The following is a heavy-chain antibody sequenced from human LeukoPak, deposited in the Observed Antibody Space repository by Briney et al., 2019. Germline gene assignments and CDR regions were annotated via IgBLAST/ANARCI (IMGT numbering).Heavy chain of an antibody. J-gene: IGHJ4*02. Sequence: PGRSLRLSCAASGFTFSSYGMHWIRQAPGKGLEWVAVIWYDGSNKYYADSVKGRFTISRDNSKNTLYLQMNSLRAEDTAVYYCARGLPRYYDSSGDFDYWGQGTLVTVSS. CDR1: GFTFSSYG. D-gene: IGHD3-22*01. CDR3: ARGLPRYYDSSGDFDY. CDR2: IWYDGSNK. V-gene: IGHV3-33*01.